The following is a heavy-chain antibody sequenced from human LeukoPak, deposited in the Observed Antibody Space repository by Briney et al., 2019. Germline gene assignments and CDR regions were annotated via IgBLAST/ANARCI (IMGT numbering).Heavy chain of an antibody. V-gene: IGHV4-39*07. CDR2: IYYSGST. CDR1: GGSISSSSYY. Sequence: SETLSLTCTVSGGSISSSSYYWGWIRQPPGKGLEWIGSIYYSGSTYYNPSLKSRVTISVDTSKNQFSLKLSSVTAADTAVYYCARVRRVEPYAFDIWAKGQWSPSLQ. D-gene: IGHD3-3*01. J-gene: IGHJ3*02. CDR3: ARVRRVEPYAFDI.